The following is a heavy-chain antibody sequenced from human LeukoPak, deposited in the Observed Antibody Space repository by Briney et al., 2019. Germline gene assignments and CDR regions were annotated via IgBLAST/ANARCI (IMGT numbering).Heavy chain of an antibody. CDR2: INPKNGGT. V-gene: IGHV1-2*02. CDR3: ARDPAGSYFLDY. J-gene: IGHJ4*02. Sequence: ASVKVSCKASGYTFTGYHLHWVRQAPGRGLEWMGWINPKNGGTKYAQKFQGRVTMTRDTSISTVYMELSRLTSDDTAIYTCARDPAGSYFLDYWGQGTLVTVSS. D-gene: IGHD1-14*01. CDR1: GYTFTGYH.